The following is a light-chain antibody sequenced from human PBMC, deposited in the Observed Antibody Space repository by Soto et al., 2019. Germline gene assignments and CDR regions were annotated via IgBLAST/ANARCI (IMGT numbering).Light chain of an antibody. V-gene: IGLV8-61*01. Sequence: QTVVTQEPSFSVSPGRTVTLTCGLSSGSVSTSYYPTWYQLTPGQAPRTLIYSTNTRSSGVPNRFSGSILGNKAALTTTGAQADDEADYYCVLYMGTGISVFGGGTKLTVL. CDR3: VLYMGTGISV. J-gene: IGLJ3*02. CDR1: SGSVSTSYY. CDR2: STN.